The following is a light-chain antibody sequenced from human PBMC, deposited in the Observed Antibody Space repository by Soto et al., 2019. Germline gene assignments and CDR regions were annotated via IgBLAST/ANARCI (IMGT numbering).Light chain of an antibody. V-gene: IGLV2-14*01. CDR3: SSYTSSSTPV. CDR2: EVS. CDR1: SSDVGGYNY. Sequence: QSVLTQPASVSGSPGQSITISCTGTSSDVGGYNYVSWYQQHPGKAPKLMIYEVSNRTSGVSNRFSGSKSGNTASLTISGLQAEHEADYYCSSYTSSSTPVFGTGTKVTVL. J-gene: IGLJ1*01.